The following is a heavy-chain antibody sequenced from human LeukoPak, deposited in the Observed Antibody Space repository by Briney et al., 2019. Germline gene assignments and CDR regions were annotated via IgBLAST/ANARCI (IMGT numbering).Heavy chain of an antibody. CDR3: AKRWFGYCSGGICSFDY. D-gene: IGHD2-15*01. Sequence: GGSLRLSCAASGFTFTNYAMNWVRQAPGKGLEWVSAISGSGGSTYYADSVKGRFTISRDNSKNTLYLQMNSLRAEDTAIYYCAKRWFGYCSGGICSFDYWGQGTLVTVSS. CDR2: ISGSGGST. J-gene: IGHJ4*02. V-gene: IGHV3-23*01. CDR1: GFTFTNYA.